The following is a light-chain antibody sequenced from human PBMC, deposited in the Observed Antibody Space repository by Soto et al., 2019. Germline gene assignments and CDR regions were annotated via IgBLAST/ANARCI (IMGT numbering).Light chain of an antibody. Sequence: ELVMTQSPATLSMSPGARAKISRRASQSISTKVAWYQPQPGQAPSLLIYGASSRATGIPDRFSGSGSGTDFTLTIRRLEPEDFAVYYCQQYGSSWTFGQGTKVDIK. V-gene: IGKV3-20*01. CDR3: QQYGSSWT. CDR2: GAS. J-gene: IGKJ1*01. CDR1: QSISTK.